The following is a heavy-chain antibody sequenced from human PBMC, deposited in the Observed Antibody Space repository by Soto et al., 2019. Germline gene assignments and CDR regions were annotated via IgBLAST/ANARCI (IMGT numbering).Heavy chain of an antibody. CDR1: GGSISSYY. V-gene: IGHV4-59*08. J-gene: IGHJ5*02. Sequence: SETLSLTCTVSGGSISSYYWSWIRQPPGKGLEWIGYIYYSGSTNYNPSLKSRVTISVDTSKNQFSLKLSSVTAADTAVYYCARQTGWFDPWGQGTLVTVSS. CDR3: ARQTGWFDP. CDR2: IYYSGST.